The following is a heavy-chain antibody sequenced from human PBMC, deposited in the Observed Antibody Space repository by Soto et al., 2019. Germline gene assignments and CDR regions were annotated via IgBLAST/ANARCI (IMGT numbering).Heavy chain of an antibody. CDR1: GLTFTNAW. V-gene: IGHV3-15*01. CDR2: IKSKGSGGTT. CDR3: AWSGYNWFGS. D-gene: IGHD3-3*01. J-gene: IGHJ5*01. Sequence: GGSLRLSCEASGLTFTNAWMAWVRQAPGKGLEWVGRIKSKGSGGTTDYAAPVKGRFTILRDDSRDTVYLQMNGLKTEDTGVYYCAWSGYNWFGSWGQGTLVTVS.